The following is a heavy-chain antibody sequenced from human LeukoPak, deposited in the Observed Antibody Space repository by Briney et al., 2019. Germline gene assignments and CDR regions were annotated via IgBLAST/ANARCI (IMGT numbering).Heavy chain of an antibody. CDR3: ARVRGTYFDY. CDR2: ISASGSNI. Sequence: PGGSLRLSCTVSGFRLSRYSMIWFRQAPGKGLEWVAYISASGSNIYYVDSVMGRFTVSRDNPKSSLFLQMNSPRAEDTAVYYCARVRGTYFDYWGQGALVTVSS. J-gene: IGHJ4*02. D-gene: IGHD1-1*01. CDR1: GFRLSRYS. V-gene: IGHV3-48*01.